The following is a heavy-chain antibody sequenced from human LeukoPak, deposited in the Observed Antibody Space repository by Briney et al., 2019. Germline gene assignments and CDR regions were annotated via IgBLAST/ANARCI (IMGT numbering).Heavy chain of an antibody. CDR1: GGSISSYY. Sequence: SETLSLTCTVSGGSISSYYWSWIRQPPGKGLEWIGYIYHSGSTYYNPSLNSRVSLSVDRSKNQFSLKMTSVTAADTAVYYCARARGAVAIDYWGQGTLVTVSS. J-gene: IGHJ4*02. CDR2: IYHSGST. V-gene: IGHV4-59*12. D-gene: IGHD6-19*01. CDR3: ARARGAVAIDY.